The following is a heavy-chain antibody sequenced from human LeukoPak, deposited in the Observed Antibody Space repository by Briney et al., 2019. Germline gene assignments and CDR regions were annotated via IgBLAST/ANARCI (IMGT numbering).Heavy chain of an antibody. V-gene: IGHV3-7*01. Sequence: AGGSPRLSCAASGPTFSSYWTSWVRQAPGRGIEWVDNIKQDGSEKYYVGSVKSRFTISRDNAKNSLYLQRDSLRAEDTAVYYCARAREGGDCPFDYWGQGTLLTVSS. D-gene: IGHD2-21*02. CDR1: GPTFSSYW. CDR3: ARAREGGDCPFDY. CDR2: IKQDGSEK. J-gene: IGHJ4*02.